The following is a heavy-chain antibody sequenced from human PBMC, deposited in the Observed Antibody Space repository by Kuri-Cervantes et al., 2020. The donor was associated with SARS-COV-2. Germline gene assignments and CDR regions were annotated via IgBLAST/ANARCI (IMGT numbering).Heavy chain of an antibody. CDR3: AIGGLDCSSTSCYSGYFDY. V-gene: IGHV1-2*02. Sequence: ASVKVSCKASGYTFTGYYMHWVRQAPGQGLEWMGWINPNSGGTNYAQKFQGRVTMTMDTSISTAYMELSRLRSDDTAVYYCAIGGLDCSSTSCYSGYFDYWGQGTLVTVSS. CDR1: GYTFTGYY. J-gene: IGHJ4*02. D-gene: IGHD2-2*02. CDR2: INPNSGGT.